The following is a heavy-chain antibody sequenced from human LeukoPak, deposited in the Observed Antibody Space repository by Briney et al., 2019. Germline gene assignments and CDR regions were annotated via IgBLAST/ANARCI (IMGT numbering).Heavy chain of an antibody. CDR3: AIDGASNHGDYWYFHL. J-gene: IGHJ2*01. CDR2: MRSDGYT. Sequence: SETLSLTCTVSGDSISNYYWTWIRQPAGKGLESIGRMRSDGYTNYNPSLKSRVTLSLDTSKNQFSLKLTSVTAADTAVYYCAIDGASNHGDYWYFHLWGRGTLVTVSS. V-gene: IGHV4-4*07. CDR1: GDSISNYY. D-gene: IGHD4-17*01.